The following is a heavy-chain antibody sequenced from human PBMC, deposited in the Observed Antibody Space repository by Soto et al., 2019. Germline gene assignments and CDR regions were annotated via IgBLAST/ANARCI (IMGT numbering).Heavy chain of an antibody. D-gene: IGHD3-16*01. CDR3: ARDTNSLDP. V-gene: IGHV4-38-2*02. J-gene: IGHJ5*02. CDR1: NYSINSGFF. CDR2: IFHTGDT. Sequence: SETLSLTCSVSNYSINSGFFWGWIRQPPGKGLEWIGSIFHTGDTYYNPSLKSRITMSVDTSRNQFSLKLTSLTAADTAVYYCARDTNSLDPWGQGTLVTVSS.